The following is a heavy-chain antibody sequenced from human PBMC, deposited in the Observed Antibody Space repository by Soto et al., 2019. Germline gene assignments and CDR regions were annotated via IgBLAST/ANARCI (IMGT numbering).Heavy chain of an antibody. CDR1: GGSFSGYY. D-gene: IGHD2-15*01. CDR3: ARGPVVVAATRGGGFDY. V-gene: IGHV4-34*01. CDR2: INHSGST. Sequence: SETLSLTCAVYGGSFSGYYWSWIRQPPGKGLEWIGEINHSGSTNYNPSPKSRVTISVDTSKNQFSLKLSSVTAADTAVYYCARGPVVVAATRGGGFDYWGQGTLVTVSS. J-gene: IGHJ4*02.